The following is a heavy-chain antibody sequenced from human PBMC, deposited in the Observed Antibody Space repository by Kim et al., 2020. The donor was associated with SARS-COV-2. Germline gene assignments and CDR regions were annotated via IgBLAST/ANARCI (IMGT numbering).Heavy chain of an antibody. J-gene: IGHJ4*02. CDR3: AREGWLQFSTPFDS. CDR2: ISYVGSNN. D-gene: IGHD5-12*01. Sequence: GGSLRLSCAASGFTFSSYTMHWVRQVQGKGLDWVAVISYVGSNNLYADSVKGRLTISRDNPKNTPYLQMTSLRAEDPAVYYCAREGWLQFSTPFDSWGKG. V-gene: IGHV3-30*01. CDR1: GFTFSSYT.